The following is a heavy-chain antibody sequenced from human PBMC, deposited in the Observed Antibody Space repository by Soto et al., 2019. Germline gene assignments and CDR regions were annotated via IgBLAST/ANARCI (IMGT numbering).Heavy chain of an antibody. CDR3: ATGGPSSQPFDY. CDR1: GGSISDYY. V-gene: IGHV4-59*01. J-gene: IGHJ4*02. CDR2: IYNSGST. Sequence: QVQLQESGPGLVKPSVTLSLTCFVSGGSISDYYWSWIRQPPGRGLEWNGYIYNSGSTLYNPSLKSRVAISVDTSKNQFSLNLTSVTAADTAVYYCATGGPSSQPFDYWGQGTLVTVSS.